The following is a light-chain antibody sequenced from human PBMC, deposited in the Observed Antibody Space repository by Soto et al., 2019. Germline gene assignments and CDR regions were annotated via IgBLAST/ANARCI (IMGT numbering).Light chain of an antibody. V-gene: IGKV1-39*01. Sequence: DIQMTQSPSSRSASVGDRVTITCRASQSITNYLNWYQQKPGKAPKLLIYAISNLQSGVPSRFSGGGSGTDFTLTISSLQPEDFATFYCQQTDSLPLTFGQGTRLEIK. J-gene: IGKJ5*01. CDR1: QSITNY. CDR2: AIS. CDR3: QQTDSLPLT.